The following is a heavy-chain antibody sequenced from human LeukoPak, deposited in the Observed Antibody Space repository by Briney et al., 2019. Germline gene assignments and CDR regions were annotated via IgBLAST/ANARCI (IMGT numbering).Heavy chain of an antibody. Sequence: GGSLRLSCAASGFTVSSNYMSWVRQAPGKGLEWVSVIYSGGSTYYADSVKGRFTISRDNSKNTLHLQMNSLRAEDTAVYYCARDPCGGDCYSAYWGQGTLVTVSS. CDR3: ARDPCGGDCYSAY. CDR1: GFTVSSNY. D-gene: IGHD2-21*02. V-gene: IGHV3-66*01. CDR2: IYSGGST. J-gene: IGHJ4*02.